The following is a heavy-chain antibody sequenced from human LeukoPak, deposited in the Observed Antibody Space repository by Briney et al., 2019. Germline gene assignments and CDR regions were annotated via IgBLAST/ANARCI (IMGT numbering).Heavy chain of an antibody. CDR3: ARGRPYSSSSFYYYYGMDV. V-gene: IGHV4-34*01. D-gene: IGHD6-6*01. J-gene: IGHJ6*02. CDR2: INHSGST. Sequence: SETLSLTCAVYGGSFSGYYWSWIRQPPGKGLEWIGEINHSGSTNYNPSLKGRVTISVDTSRNQFSLKLSSVTAADTAVYYCARGRPYSSSSFYYYYGMDVWGQGTTVTVSS. CDR1: GGSFSGYY.